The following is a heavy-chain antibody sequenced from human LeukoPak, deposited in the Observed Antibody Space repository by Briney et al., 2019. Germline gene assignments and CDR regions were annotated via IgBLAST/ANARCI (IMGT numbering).Heavy chain of an antibody. Sequence: SVKVSCKASGGTFSSYAISWVRQAPGQGLEWMGGIIPIFGTANYAQMFQGRVTITADESTSTAYMELSSLRSEDTAVYYRARVLIGGGWQYFDYWGQGTLVTVSS. V-gene: IGHV1-69*13. CDR2: IIPIFGTA. CDR1: GGTFSSYA. D-gene: IGHD6-19*01. J-gene: IGHJ4*02. CDR3: ARVLIGGGWQYFDY.